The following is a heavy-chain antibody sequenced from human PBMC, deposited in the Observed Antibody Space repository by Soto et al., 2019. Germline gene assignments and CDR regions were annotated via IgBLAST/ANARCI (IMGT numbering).Heavy chain of an antibody. D-gene: IGHD3-9*01. J-gene: IGHJ4*02. CDR1: GFSLSTSGIS. Sequence: ASGPTLVNPTETLTLTCSFSGFSLSTSGISVSWIRQSSGKALEWLGRIDWDDDVYYNTSLRTRLTISKDSSRREVVLTMTNTDPADTATYYCARSHYDIMTGMYYFDYWGQGTLVTVSS. CDR3: ARSHYDIMTGMYYFDY. V-gene: IGHV2-70*11. CDR2: IDWDDDV.